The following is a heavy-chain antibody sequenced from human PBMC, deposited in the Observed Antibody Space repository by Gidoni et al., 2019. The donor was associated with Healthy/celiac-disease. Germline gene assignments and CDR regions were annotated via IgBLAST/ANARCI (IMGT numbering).Heavy chain of an antibody. CDR1: GGSVSSGSYY. CDR3: ARGGTFKGYSYP. D-gene: IGHD5-18*01. Sequence: QVQLQESGPGLVKPSETLSLTCTVSGGSVSSGSYYWSWIRQPPGKGLEWIGYIYYSGSTNYNPSLKSRVTISVDTSKNQFSLKLSSVTAADTAVYYCARGGTFKGYSYPWGQGTLVTVSS. CDR2: IYYSGST. J-gene: IGHJ5*02. V-gene: IGHV4-61*01.